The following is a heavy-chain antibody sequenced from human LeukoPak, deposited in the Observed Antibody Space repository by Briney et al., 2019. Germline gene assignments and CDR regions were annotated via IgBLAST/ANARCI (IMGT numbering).Heavy chain of an antibody. D-gene: IGHD3-22*01. V-gene: IGHV3-15*01. CDR1: GFTFSNAW. Sequence: KPGGSLRLSCAASGFTFSNAWMSWVRQAPGKGLEWVGRIKSKTDGGTTDYAAPVKGRFTISRDDSKNTLYLQMNSLKTEDTAVYYCTTDYYDSSGLSEGAFDIWGQGTMVTVSS. CDR3: TTDYYDSSGLSEGAFDI. J-gene: IGHJ3*02. CDR2: IKSKTDGGTT.